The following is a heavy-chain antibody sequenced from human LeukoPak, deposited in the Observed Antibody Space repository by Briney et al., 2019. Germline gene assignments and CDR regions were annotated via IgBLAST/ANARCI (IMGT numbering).Heavy chain of an antibody. V-gene: IGHV4-59*01. J-gene: IGHJ4*02. Sequence: PSETLSLTCTVSGGSISSYYWSWIRQPPGKGLEWIGYIYYSGSTNYNPSLKSRVTISVDTSKNQFSLKLSSVTAEDTAVYYCAREGLRYFDWRQVSYFDYWGQGTLVTVSS. CDR2: IYYSGST. CDR1: GGSISSYY. CDR3: AREGLRYFDWRQVSYFDY. D-gene: IGHD3-9*01.